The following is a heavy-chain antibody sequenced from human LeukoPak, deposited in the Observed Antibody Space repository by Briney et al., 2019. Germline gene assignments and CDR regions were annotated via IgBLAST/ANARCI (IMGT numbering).Heavy chain of an antibody. J-gene: IGHJ4*02. CDR1: GFTFSSYS. D-gene: IGHD6-13*01. V-gene: IGHV3-21*01. Sequence: GGSLRLSCAASGFTFSSYSMNWVRQAPRKGLEWVSSISSSSSYIYYADSVKGRFTISRDNAKNSLYLQMNSLRAEDTAVYYCARSIAAAVYFDYWSQGTLVTVSS. CDR3: ARSIAAAVYFDY. CDR2: ISSSSSYI.